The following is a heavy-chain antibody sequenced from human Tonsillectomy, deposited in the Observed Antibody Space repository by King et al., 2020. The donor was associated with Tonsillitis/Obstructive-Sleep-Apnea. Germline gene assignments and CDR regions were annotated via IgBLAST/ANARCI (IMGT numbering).Heavy chain of an antibody. D-gene: IGHD2-15*01. V-gene: IGHV3-30*04. CDR1: GFTFSSYV. CDR2: ISYDGSNK. Sequence: VQLVESGGGVVQPGRSLRLSCAASGFTFSSYVMHWVRQAPGKGLEWVAVISYDGSNKYYADSVKGRFTISRDNSKNTLYLQMNSLRAEDTAVYYCARGAVVGAPGYSYYMDVWGKGTTVTVSS. J-gene: IGHJ6*03. CDR3: ARGAVVGAPGYSYYMDV.